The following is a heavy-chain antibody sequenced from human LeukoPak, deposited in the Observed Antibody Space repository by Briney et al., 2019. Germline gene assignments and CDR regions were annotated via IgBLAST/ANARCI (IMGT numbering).Heavy chain of an antibody. CDR3: ARSSYDSSGYYGDFDY. J-gene: IGHJ4*02. Sequence: ASVKVSCKASGYTFTGYYMHWVRQAPGQGLEWMGWINPNSGGTNYAQKFQGWVTMTRDTSISTAYMELSSLRSEDTAVYYCARSSYDSSGYYGDFDYWGQGTLVTVSS. V-gene: IGHV1-2*04. CDR1: GYTFTGYY. CDR2: INPNSGGT. D-gene: IGHD3-22*01.